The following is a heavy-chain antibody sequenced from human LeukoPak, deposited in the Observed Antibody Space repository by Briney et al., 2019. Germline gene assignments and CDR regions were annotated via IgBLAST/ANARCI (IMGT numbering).Heavy chain of an antibody. J-gene: IGHJ4*02. CDR1: GGSISSYY. Sequence: PSETLSLTCTVSGGSISSYYWSWIRQPPGKGLEWIGYIYCSGSTNYNPSLKSRVTISVDTSKNQFSLKPSSVTAADTAVYYCARGHNWNPDYWGQGTLVTVSS. V-gene: IGHV4-59*01. D-gene: IGHD1-20*01. CDR3: ARGHNWNPDY. CDR2: IYCSGST.